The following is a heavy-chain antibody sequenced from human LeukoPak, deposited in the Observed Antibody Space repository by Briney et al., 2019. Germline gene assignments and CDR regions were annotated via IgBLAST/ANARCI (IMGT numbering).Heavy chain of an antibody. CDR3: AKSGLNRFDY. J-gene: IGHJ4*02. CDR2: CGSGGST. Sequence: PGGSLRLCCEASGFTFSSSWMGSVRQAPGKGLEWVSTCGSGGSTHYADSVKGRFTISRDNSKNTLYLQVNSLRAEDTAVYYCAKSGLNRFDYWGQGTLVTVSS. CDR1: GFTFSSSW. D-gene: IGHD2-15*01. V-gene: IGHV3-23*01.